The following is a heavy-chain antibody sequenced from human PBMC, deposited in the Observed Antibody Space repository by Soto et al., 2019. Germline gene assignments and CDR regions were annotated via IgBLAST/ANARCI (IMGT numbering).Heavy chain of an antibody. CDR2: IYYSGST. D-gene: IGHD4-17*01. CDR1: GGSISSYY. V-gene: IGHV4-59*08. J-gene: IGHJ6*03. Sequence: SETLSLTCTVSGGSISSYYWSWIRQPPGKGLEWIGYIYYSGSTNYNPSLKSRVTISVDTSKNQFSLKLSSVTAADTAVYYCARLDTVTYHTPRYYYYYYMDVWGKGTTVTVSS. CDR3: ARLDTVTYHTPRYYYYYYMDV.